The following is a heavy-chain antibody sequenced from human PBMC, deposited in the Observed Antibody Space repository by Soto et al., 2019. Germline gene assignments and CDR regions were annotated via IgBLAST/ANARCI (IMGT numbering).Heavy chain of an antibody. CDR2: INPNDEDS. D-gene: IGHD2-2*01. CDR1: GYSFTDYY. Sequence: GASVKVSCKASGYSFTDYYIPWVRQAPGQGLEWMGWINPNDEDSSYAQKFQGRVTMTRDTSINTGYMEVSRLTYNGTAVYYCAKGRDRAVPNAIDIDGPWGQGTLVTVSS. V-gene: IGHV1-2*02. J-gene: IGHJ5*02. CDR3: AKGRDRAVPNAIDIDGP.